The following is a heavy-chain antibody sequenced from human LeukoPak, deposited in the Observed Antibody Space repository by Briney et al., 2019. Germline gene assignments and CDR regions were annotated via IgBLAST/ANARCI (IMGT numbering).Heavy chain of an antibody. CDR3: ARRGIAAAGTYYYYYMDV. D-gene: IGHD6-13*01. CDR1: GGSFSGYY. J-gene: IGHJ6*03. Sequence: QTSETLSLTCAVYGGSFSGYYWSWIRQPPGKGLEWIGEINHSGSTNYNPSLKSRVTISVDTSKNQFSLKLSSVTAADTAVYYCARRGIAAAGTYYYYYMDVWGKGTTVTISS. V-gene: IGHV4-34*01. CDR2: INHSGST.